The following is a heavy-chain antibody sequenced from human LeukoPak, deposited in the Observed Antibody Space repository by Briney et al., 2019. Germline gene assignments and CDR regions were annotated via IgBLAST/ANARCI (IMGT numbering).Heavy chain of an antibody. D-gene: IGHD6-13*01. CDR3: ARDRPYSSSWPNLDY. CDR1: GGSISSGTYY. CDR2: IYYSGST. J-gene: IGHJ4*02. Sequence: SETLSLTCSVSGGSISSGTYYWSWIRQPPGKGLEWIGYIYYSGSTNYNPSLKSRVTISVDTSKNQFSLKLSSVTAADTAVYYCARDRPYSSSWPNLDYWGQGTLVTVSS. V-gene: IGHV4-61*01.